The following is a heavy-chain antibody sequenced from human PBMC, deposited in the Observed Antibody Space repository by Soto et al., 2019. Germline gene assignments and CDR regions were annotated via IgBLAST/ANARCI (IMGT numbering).Heavy chain of an antibody. D-gene: IGHD2-8*01. J-gene: IGHJ5*01. V-gene: IGHV3-30*18. Sequence: LRLSCAASGFTFSNYGMHWVHQTPGKGLEWVAVISYDGSHQFYTDSVKGRFTIFRDNSKNTLYLQMNSLKTEDTAMYSCAKDAKCCTTGSPLLVNWFDPGGQGTLVNVSS. CDR1: GFTFSNYG. CDR3: AKDAKCCTTGSPLLVNWFDP. CDR2: ISYDGSHQ.